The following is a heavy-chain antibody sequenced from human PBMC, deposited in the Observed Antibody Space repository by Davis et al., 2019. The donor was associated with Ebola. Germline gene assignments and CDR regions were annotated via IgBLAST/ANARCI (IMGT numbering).Heavy chain of an antibody. CDR1: GGTFSSYA. J-gene: IGHJ1*01. CDR2: IIPILGIT. Sequence: SVQVSCKASGGTFSSYAISWVRQAPGQGLEWMGGIIPILGITNYAQKFQGRVTITADESTSTAYMELSSLRSEDTAVYYCAREALGSSGWERGWFQHWGQGTLVTVSS. V-gene: IGHV1-69*10. CDR3: AREALGSSGWERGWFQH. D-gene: IGHD6-19*01.